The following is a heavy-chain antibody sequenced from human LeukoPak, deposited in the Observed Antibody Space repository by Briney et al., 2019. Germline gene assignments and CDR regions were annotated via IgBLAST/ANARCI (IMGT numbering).Heavy chain of an antibody. J-gene: IGHJ6*03. CDR3: ARGGTEKRPYYMDV. V-gene: IGHV1-69*05. CDR2: IIPIFGTA. D-gene: IGHD1-26*01. CDR1: GGTFSSYA. Sequence: GASVKVSCKASGGTFSSYAISWVRQAPGQGLEWMGGIIPIFGTANYAQKFQGRVTITTDESTSTAYMELSSLRSEDTAVYYCARGGTEKRPYYMDVWGKGTTVTVSS.